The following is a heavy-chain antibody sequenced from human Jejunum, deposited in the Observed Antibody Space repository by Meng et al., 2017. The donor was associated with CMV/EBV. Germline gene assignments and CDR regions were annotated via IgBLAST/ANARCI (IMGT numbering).Heavy chain of an antibody. CDR3: ARDRGAWFFDL. J-gene: IGHJ2*01. D-gene: IGHD3-16*01. CDR2: INVNTGVT. Sequence: SCSASGYNFRDYYMHWVRQAPGQGLEWVGRINVNTGVTNYAQKFLGRGTMTADASNDTVFMEVERLTSDDTAVYFCARDRGAWFFDLWGRGTLVTVSS. CDR1: GYNFRDYY. V-gene: IGHV1-2*06.